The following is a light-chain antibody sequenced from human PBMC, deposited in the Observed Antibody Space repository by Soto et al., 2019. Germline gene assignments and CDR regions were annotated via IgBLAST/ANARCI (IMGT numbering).Light chain of an antibody. CDR1: QSINSD. Sequence: IVMTQSPATLAGSPGETTRLSFRASQSINSDVAWYQQKLGQTPRLLIHGASTRATGIAARFSGSGSGTEFTLTISGLQSEDFAVYYCQQYNNWPRTFGQGTKVDIK. CDR2: GAS. V-gene: IGKV3-15*01. CDR3: QQYNNWPRT. J-gene: IGKJ1*01.